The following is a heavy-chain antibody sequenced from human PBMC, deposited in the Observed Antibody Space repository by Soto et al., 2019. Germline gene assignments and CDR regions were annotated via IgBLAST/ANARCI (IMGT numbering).Heavy chain of an antibody. CDR1: GGSISSSSYY. J-gene: IGHJ3*02. CDR3: ARRTRDAFDI. CDR2: IYYSGST. Sequence: QLQLQESGPGLVKPSETLSLTCTVSGGSISSSSYYWGWIRQPPGKGLEWIGSIYYSGSTYYNPSLKSRVTISVDTSKNPFSLKMSSVTAEDTAVYYCARRTRDAFDIWGQGTMVTVSS. V-gene: IGHV4-39*01.